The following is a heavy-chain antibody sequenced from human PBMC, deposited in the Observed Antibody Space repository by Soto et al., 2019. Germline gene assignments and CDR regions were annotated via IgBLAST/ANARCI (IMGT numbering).Heavy chain of an antibody. CDR2: INPATGNT. J-gene: IGHJ4*02. CDR3: ARRYKSAEWLET. V-gene: IGHV1-3*01. D-gene: IGHD1-20*01. Sequence: QVHLVQSGAEVKKPGASVKVSCKASGYTFATDAIHWVRQAPGEGLEWMGWINPATGNTEYSEKFQDRVTLTRDTSATTAYMGVRGLRFEDTAVFYCARRYKSAEWLETWGQGTLVTVSS. CDR1: GYTFATDA.